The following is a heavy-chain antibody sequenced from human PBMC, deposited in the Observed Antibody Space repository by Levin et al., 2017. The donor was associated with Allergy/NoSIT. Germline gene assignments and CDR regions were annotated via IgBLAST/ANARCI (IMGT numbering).Heavy chain of an antibody. CDR1: GYTFTSYA. D-gene: IGHD5-18*01. V-gene: IGHV1-3*01. CDR2: INAGNGNT. CDR3: ARDDWGTTMVNWFDP. Sequence: ASVKVSCKASGYTFTSYAMHWVRQAPGQRLEWMGWINAGNGNTKYSENFQGRVTITRDTSASTAYMELSSLRSEDTAVYYCARDDWGTTMVNWFDPWGQGTLVTVSS. J-gene: IGHJ5*02.